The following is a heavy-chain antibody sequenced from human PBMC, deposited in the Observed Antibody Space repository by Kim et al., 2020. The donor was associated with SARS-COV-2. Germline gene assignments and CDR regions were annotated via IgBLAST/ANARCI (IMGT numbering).Heavy chain of an antibody. CDR3: ARDLAYSSEQILDYYGMDV. Sequence: ASVKVSCKASGYTFTSYYMHWVRQAPGQGLEWMGIINPSGGSTSYAQKFQGRVTMTRDTSTSTVYMELSSLRSEDTAVYYCARDLAYSSEQILDYYGMDVWGQGTTVTVSS. J-gene: IGHJ6*02. V-gene: IGHV1-46*01. D-gene: IGHD3-22*01. CDR1: GYTFTSYY. CDR2: INPSGGST.